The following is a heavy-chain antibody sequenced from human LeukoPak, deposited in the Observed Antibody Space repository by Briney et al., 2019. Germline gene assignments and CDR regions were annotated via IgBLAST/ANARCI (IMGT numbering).Heavy chain of an antibody. V-gene: IGHV3-48*04. D-gene: IGHD3-10*01. J-gene: IGHJ4*02. CDR1: GFTFSSYS. Sequence: PGGSLRLSCAASGFTFSSYSMNWVRQAPGKGLEWVSYISISSSPIYYADSVKGRFTISRDNAKKSLYLQMNSLRAEDTALYYCAKDISYYYGSGSSLFDYWGQGTLVTVSS. CDR3: AKDISYYYGSGSSLFDY. CDR2: ISISSSPI.